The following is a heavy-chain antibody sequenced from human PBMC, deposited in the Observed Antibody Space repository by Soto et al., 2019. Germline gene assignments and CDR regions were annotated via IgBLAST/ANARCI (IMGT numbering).Heavy chain of an antibody. V-gene: IGHV4-4*03. CDR2: ISLSGHT. Sequence: PPETLSLTCAVSGGSITNTDWWTCVRQPPGMGLEWVGDISLSGHTNYNPSVEGGAANALNKSRNQFSLILNSVTAADTAVYYCASRGSSGPFWGQGTLVTVSS. D-gene: IGHD3-22*01. CDR3: ASRGSSGPF. J-gene: IGHJ4*02. CDR1: GGSITNTDW.